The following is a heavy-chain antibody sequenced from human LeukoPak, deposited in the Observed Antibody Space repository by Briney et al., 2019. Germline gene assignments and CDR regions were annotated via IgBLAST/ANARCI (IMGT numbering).Heavy chain of an antibody. D-gene: IGHD6-19*01. Sequence: SETLSLTWTVSGGYISSYYWSWIRQPPGKGLEWVGYIYYSGSTNYNPSLKSRVTISVDMSKNQFSLKLSSVTAADTAVYYCARGPHTSGWPQQYYWGQGTLVAVSS. CDR1: GGYISSYY. J-gene: IGHJ4*02. CDR3: ARGPHTSGWPQQYY. CDR2: IYYSGST. V-gene: IGHV4-59*01.